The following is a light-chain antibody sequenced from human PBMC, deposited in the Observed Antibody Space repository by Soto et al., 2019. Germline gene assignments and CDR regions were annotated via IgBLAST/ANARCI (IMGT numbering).Light chain of an antibody. CDR1: SSDVGNYNL. CDR3: CSYAISSFLV. V-gene: IGLV2-23*01. Sequence: QSALTQPASVSGSPGQSITISCTGTSSDVGNYNLVSWYQQHPGKAPKLMIYEGSKRPSGVSNRFSGSKSGNTASLTISGLQAEDEADYYCCSYAISSFLVFGGGTKLTVL. J-gene: IGLJ2*01. CDR2: EGS.